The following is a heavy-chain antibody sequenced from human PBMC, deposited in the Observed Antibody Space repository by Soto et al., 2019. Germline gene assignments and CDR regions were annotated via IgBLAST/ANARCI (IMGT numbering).Heavy chain of an antibody. J-gene: IGHJ4*02. CDR3: VREAPCSNGVCQFDY. V-gene: IGHV3-48*03. CDR2: ISSSGSTI. Sequence: GGSLRLSCAASGFTFSPYEMSWVRQAPGKGLEWISYISSSGSTIHYADSVKGRFSISRDNAKKSLFLQMNSLRAEDTAVYYCVREAPCSNGVCQFDYWGRGTLVTVSS. CDR1: GFTFSPYE. D-gene: IGHD2-8*01.